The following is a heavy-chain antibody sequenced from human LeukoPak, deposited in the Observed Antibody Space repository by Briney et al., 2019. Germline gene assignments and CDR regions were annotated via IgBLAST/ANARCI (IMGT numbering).Heavy chain of an antibody. Sequence: GGSLRLSCAASGFTFSTYSMNWVRQAPGKGLEWVSSISSSSSYIHYADSVKGQFAISRDNAKKSLYLQMNSLRADDTAVYYCARDRNYYDSGRGFDPWGQGTLVAVSS. CDR3: ARDRNYYDSGRGFDP. V-gene: IGHV3-21*01. CDR1: GFTFSTYS. CDR2: ISSSSSYI. D-gene: IGHD3-10*01. J-gene: IGHJ5*02.